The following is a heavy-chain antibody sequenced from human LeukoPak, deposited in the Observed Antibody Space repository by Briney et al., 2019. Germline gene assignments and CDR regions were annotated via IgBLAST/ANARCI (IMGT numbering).Heavy chain of an antibody. CDR2: ISDSSHYI. J-gene: IGHJ3*02. CDR1: GFTFNNYS. D-gene: IGHD3-10*01. CDR3: ARGDLHYHDSTRRGFDI. Sequence: GGSLRLSCAASGFTFNNYSMNWVRQAPGKGLEWVSFISDSSHYIYYADSVKGRFTISRDTAKNSLYLQMNSLRAEDTAVYYCARGDLHYHDSTRRGFDIWGQGTMVTVSS. V-gene: IGHV3-21*01.